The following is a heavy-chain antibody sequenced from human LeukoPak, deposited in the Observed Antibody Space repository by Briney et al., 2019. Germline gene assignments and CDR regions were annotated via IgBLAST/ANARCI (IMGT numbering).Heavy chain of an antibody. V-gene: IGHV1-69*13. J-gene: IGHJ6*03. CDR1: GGTFSSYA. D-gene: IGHD3-10*01. CDR2: IIPIFGTA. CDR3: ARDLTDHYYGRDYYYYMDV. Sequence: SVKVSCKASGGTFSSYAISWVRQAPGQGLEWMGGIIPIFGTANYAQKFQGRVMITADESTSTAYMELSSLRSEDTAVYYCARDLTDHYYGRDYYYYMDVWGKGTTVTISS.